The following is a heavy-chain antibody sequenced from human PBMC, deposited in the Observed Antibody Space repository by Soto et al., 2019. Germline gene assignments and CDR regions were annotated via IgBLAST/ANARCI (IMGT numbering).Heavy chain of an antibody. CDR3: AGLYHYDSSGYYDY. D-gene: IGHD3-22*01. CDR2: IIPIFGTA. J-gene: IGHJ4*02. Sequence: SVKVSCKASGGTFSSYAISWVRQAPGQGLEWMGGIIPIFGTANYAQKFQGRVTITADESTSTAYMELSSLTSEDTAVYYCAGLYHYDSSGYYDYWGQGTLVTVSS. V-gene: IGHV1-69*13. CDR1: GGTFSSYA.